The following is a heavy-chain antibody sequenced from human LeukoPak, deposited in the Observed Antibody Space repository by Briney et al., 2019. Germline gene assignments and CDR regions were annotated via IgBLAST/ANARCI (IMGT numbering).Heavy chain of an antibody. CDR2: VDHGGSGT. CDR3: VREVSGDPWHNWFDP. CDR1: GFTFSSYW. D-gene: IGHD4-17*01. J-gene: IGHJ5*02. Sequence: PGGSLRLSCAASGFTFSSYWMQWVRQAPGKGLVWVSRVDHGGSGTVYADSVKGRFTISRNNAKNTLYLQMNSLRAEDTAVYYCVREVSGDPWHNWFDPWGQGTLVTVSS. V-gene: IGHV3-74*03.